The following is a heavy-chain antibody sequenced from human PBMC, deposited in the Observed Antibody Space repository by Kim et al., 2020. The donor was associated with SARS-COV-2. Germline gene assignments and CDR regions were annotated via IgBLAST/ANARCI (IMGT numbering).Heavy chain of an antibody. CDR3: ARDPGFPNGINV. D-gene: IGHD1-1*01. CDR2: IYSDGAT. J-gene: IGHJ6*02. V-gene: IGHV3-53*01. Sequence: GGSLRLSCAASGFTLSRDYMSWVRQAPGKGLEWVSVIYSDGATYYADSVKGRFAISRDNSKNIVRLQMDSLRVEDTAVYYCARDPGFPNGINVWGQGTTVTVSS. CDR1: GFTLSRDY.